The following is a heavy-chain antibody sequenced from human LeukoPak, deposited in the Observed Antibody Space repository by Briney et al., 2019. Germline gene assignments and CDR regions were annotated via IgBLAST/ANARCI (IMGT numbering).Heavy chain of an antibody. CDR1: GGSISSSSYY. Sequence: PSETVSLTCTVSGGSISSSSYYWGWIRQPPGKGLEWIGSIYHSGSTYYNPSLKSRVTISVDTSKNQFSLKLSSVTAADTAVYYCARKYGFGELSGSYYFDYWGQGTLVTVSS. V-gene: IGHV4-39*07. CDR3: ARKYGFGELSGSYYFDY. J-gene: IGHJ4*02. D-gene: IGHD3-10*01. CDR2: IYHSGST.